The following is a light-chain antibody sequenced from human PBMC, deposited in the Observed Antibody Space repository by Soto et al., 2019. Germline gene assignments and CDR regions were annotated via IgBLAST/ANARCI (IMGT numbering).Light chain of an antibody. Sequence: QSVLTQPPSVSAAPRQRVTISCSGGSSNIGNNAVNWYQHVPGRAPKLVIHDDTRLASGVSDRFSGSNSGTSATLAISNLQSEDEADYYCAAWDDSLNGPVFGGGTKLTVL. CDR2: DDT. CDR1: SSNIGNNA. V-gene: IGLV1-36*01. CDR3: AAWDDSLNGPV. J-gene: IGLJ3*02.